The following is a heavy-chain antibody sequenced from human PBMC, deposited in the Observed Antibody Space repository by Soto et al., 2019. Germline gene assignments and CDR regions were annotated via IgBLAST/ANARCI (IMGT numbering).Heavy chain of an antibody. CDR1: GFTFSSYG. J-gene: IGHJ3*02. D-gene: IGHD2-2*01. CDR3: ARESEYHAFDI. Sequence: WGSLRLSCAASGFTFSSYGMHWVRQAPGKGLEWVAVIWYDGSNKYYADSVKGRFTISRDNSKNTLYLQMNSLRAEDTAVYYCARESEYHAFDIWGQGTMVTVS. V-gene: IGHV3-33*01. CDR2: IWYDGSNK.